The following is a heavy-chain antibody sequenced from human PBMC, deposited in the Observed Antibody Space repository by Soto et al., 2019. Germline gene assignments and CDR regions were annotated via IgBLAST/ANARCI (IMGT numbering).Heavy chain of an antibody. CDR2: ISWDSGSI. CDR1: GFTFDEYA. Sequence: EVQLVESGGGLVQPGRSLRLSCVASGFTFDEYAVHWVRQAPGKCLEWVSGISWDSGSINYAASVRGRFTVSRDNAKNSLYLHMTSLGFEDTAFYSCAKIVARHSLVPVFDQWGQGALVTVSS. CDR3: AKIVARHSLVPVFDQ. V-gene: IGHV3-9*01. J-gene: IGHJ4*02. D-gene: IGHD2-21*01.